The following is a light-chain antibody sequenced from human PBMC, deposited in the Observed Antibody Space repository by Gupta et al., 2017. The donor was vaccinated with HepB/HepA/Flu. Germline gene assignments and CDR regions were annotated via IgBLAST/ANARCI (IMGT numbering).Light chain of an antibody. V-gene: IGLV3-21*04. CDR2: YDS. J-gene: IGLJ2*01. CDR3: QVWDSSSDRNVV. Sequence: SYVLTQPPSVSLAPGKTARITCGGNNIGSKSVHWYQQKPGQAPVLVIYYDSDRPSGIPERVSGSNSGNTATLTISRVEAGDEADYYCQVWDSSSDRNVVFGGGTKLTVL. CDR1: NIGSKS.